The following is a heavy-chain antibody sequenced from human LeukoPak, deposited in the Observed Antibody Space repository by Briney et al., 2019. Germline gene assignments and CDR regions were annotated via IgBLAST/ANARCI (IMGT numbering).Heavy chain of an antibody. J-gene: IGHJ4*02. V-gene: IGHV4-39*01. CDR1: GGSISSSSYY. D-gene: IGHD2-2*01. CDR2: IYYSGST. Sequence: PSETLSLTCTVSGGSISSSSYYWGWIRQPPGKGLEWIGSIYYSGSTYYNPSLKSRVTISVDTSKNQFSLKLSPVTAADTAVYYCARGCSSTSCYSGIDYWGQGTLVTVSS. CDR3: ARGCSSTSCYSGIDY.